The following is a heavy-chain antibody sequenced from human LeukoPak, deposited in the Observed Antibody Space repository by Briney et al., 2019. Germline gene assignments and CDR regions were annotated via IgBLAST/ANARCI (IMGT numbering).Heavy chain of an antibody. V-gene: IGHV5-51*01. CDR1: GYSFTSSW. CDR3: ARLRTAMDPFDY. D-gene: IGHD5-18*01. J-gene: IGHJ4*02. Sequence: GESLKISCKGSGYSFTSSWIAWVRQMPGKGLECMGIIYPGDSDTRYSPSFQGQVTISADKSISAAYLQWSSLKASDTAMYYCARLRTAMDPFDYWGQGILVTVSS. CDR2: IYPGDSDT.